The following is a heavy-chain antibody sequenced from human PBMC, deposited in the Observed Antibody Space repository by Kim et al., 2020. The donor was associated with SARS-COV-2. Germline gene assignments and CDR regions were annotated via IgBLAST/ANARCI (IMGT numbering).Heavy chain of an antibody. J-gene: IGHJ5*02. CDR3: ARLGGRSIAAVELDP. D-gene: IGHD6-13*01. CDR1: GYNFTNYYW. CDR2: IDPRDSYI. Sequence: GESLKISCKASGYNFTNYYWITWVRQMPGKGLEWVGRIDPRDSYINYSPSFKGHVSISVDKSISTAYLQWNSLKASDTALYYCARLGGRSIAAVELDPWGQGTLVIVSS. V-gene: IGHV5-10-1*01.